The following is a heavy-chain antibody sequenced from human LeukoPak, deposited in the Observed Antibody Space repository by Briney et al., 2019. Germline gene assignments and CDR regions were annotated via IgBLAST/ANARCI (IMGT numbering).Heavy chain of an antibody. CDR1: GYTFTGYY. D-gene: IGHD3-3*01. CDR3: ARGGYDFWSGYSYYFDY. CDR2: INPNSGGT. J-gene: IGHJ4*02. Sequence: ASVKVSCKASGYTFTGYYMHWVRQAPGQGLEWMGWINPNSGGTNYAQKFQGRVTMTTDTSTSTAYMELRSLRSDDTAVYYCARGGYDFWSGYSYYFDYWGRGTLVTVSS. V-gene: IGHV1-2*02.